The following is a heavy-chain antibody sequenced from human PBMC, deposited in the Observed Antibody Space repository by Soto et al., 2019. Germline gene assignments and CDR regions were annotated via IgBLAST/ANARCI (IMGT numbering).Heavy chain of an antibody. Sequence: GAPVKLCSEACGVGFGSNALSWVRQAPGQGLEWMGRIIPILGIANYAQKFQGRVTITADKSTSTAYMELSSLRSEDTAVYYCARGLGYGMDVWGQGTTVTVSS. CDR2: IIPILGIA. CDR3: ARGLGYGMDV. V-gene: IGHV1-69*04. J-gene: IGHJ6*02. CDR1: GVGFGSNA.